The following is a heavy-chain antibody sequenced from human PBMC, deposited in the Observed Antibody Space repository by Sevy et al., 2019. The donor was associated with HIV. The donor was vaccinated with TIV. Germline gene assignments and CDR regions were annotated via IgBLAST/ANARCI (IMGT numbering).Heavy chain of an antibody. V-gene: IGHV1-69*13. CDR2: FIPMFDTA. D-gene: IGHD3-22*01. Sequence: ASVKVSCKASGGTFSNYAISWVRQAPGQGLEWMGGFIPMFDTANYAQKFQGKVTLPADGSTTTAYMELSSLRSDETAVYYCAGSYFDSSGYSPLYYYGMDVWGQWTTVTVSS. CDR3: AGSYFDSSGYSPLYYYGMDV. J-gene: IGHJ6*02. CDR1: GGTFSNYA.